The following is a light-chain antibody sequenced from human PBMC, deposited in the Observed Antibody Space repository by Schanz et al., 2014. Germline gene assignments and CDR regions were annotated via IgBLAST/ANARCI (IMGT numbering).Light chain of an antibody. CDR1: SSDVGSYNL. V-gene: IGLV2-14*02. CDR2: EDT. CDR3: TSYTGSGALWV. Sequence: QSALTQPASVSGSPGQSITVSCTGTSSDVGSYNLVSWYQQHPGKAPKLMIYEDTQRPSGVSNRFSGSKSGNTASLTISGLQAEDEADYYCTSYTGSGALWVFGGGTKLTVL. J-gene: IGLJ3*02.